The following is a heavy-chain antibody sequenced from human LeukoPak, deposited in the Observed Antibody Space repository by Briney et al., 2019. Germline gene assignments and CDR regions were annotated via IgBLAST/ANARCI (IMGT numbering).Heavy chain of an antibody. CDR3: ARAHTTGWY. J-gene: IGHJ4*02. Sequence: ASVKVSCKASGYTFIDYYVHWVRQAPGQGLEWMGWINPIAGGTNYAQKFQGRVTMAWDTSITTTYMELSRLTSDDTAVYYCARAHTTGWYWGQGTQVTVSS. D-gene: IGHD6-19*01. CDR2: INPIAGGT. CDR1: GYTFIDYY. V-gene: IGHV1-2*02.